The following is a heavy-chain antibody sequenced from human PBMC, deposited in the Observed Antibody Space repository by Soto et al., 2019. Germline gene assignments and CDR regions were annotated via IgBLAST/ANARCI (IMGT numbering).Heavy chain of an antibody. CDR2: IYYSGST. CDR1: GGSFSGYY. CDR3: ARVGAAGYYYDSSAYS. Sequence: SETLSLTCAVYGGSFSGYYWSWLRQHPGKGLEWIGYIYYSGSTSYSPSLRSRVTISVDTSKNQFSLRLTSVTAADTAVYYCARVGAAGYYYDSSAYSWGQGTLVTVSS. V-gene: IGHV4-31*11. J-gene: IGHJ4*02. D-gene: IGHD3-22*01.